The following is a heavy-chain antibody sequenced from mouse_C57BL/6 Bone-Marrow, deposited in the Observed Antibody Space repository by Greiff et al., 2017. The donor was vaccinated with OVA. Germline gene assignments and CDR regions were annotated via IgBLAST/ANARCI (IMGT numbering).Heavy chain of an antibody. CDR2: INPGSGGT. V-gene: IGHV1-54*01. J-gene: IGHJ3*01. D-gene: IGHD2-3*01. CDR1: GYAFTNYL. CDR3: ARPSCGYSWFAY. Sequence: QVQLQQSGAELVRPGTSVKVSCKASGYAFTNYLIEWVKQRPGQGLEWIGVINPGSGGTNYNEKFKGKATLTADKSSSTAYMQLSSLTSEDSAFYFCARPSCGYSWFAYWGQGTLVTVSA.